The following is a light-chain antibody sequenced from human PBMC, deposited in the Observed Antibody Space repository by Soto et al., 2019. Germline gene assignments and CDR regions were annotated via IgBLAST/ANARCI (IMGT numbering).Light chain of an antibody. J-gene: IGKJ3*01. CDR2: DAS. CDR3: QHRSNWPPFT. Sequence: EIVLIQSPSTLSLSPGERATLSCRASQSVSNYLAWYQQKPGQSPRLLIYDASNRATGVPARFSGSGPGTDFTLTISNLEPEDFAVYYCQHRSNWPPFTFGPGTKVDIK. V-gene: IGKV3-11*01. CDR1: QSVSNY.